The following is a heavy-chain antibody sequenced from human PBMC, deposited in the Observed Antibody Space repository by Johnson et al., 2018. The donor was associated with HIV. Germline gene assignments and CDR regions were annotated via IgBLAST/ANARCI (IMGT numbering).Heavy chain of an antibody. V-gene: IGHV3-7*05. CDR2: IKQDGSEK. D-gene: IGHD4-17*01. CDR3: ARRRGYGDYLGNAFDI. Sequence: VQLVESGGGLVQPGGSLRLSCAASGFTFSSYWMSWVRQAPGKGLEWVANIKQDGSEKYYVDSVKGRFTISRDNAKNSLYLQMNSLRAEDTAVYYCARRRGYGDYLGNAFDIWGQGTMVTVSS. CDR1: GFTFSSYW. J-gene: IGHJ3*02.